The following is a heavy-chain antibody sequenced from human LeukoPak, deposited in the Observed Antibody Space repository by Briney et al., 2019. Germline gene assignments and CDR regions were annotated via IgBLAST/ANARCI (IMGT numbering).Heavy chain of an antibody. CDR3: TRDPDALDH. Sequence: GGSLRLSCAASRFTFTDYGMHWVRQPPGKGLEWVALIWYDGSGKYYADCVKGRFTISRDNSKNTLYLQMNSLRDEDTAVYYCTRDPDALDHWGQGTLVTVSS. CDR2: IWYDGSGK. CDR1: RFTFTDYG. V-gene: IGHV3-33*01. J-gene: IGHJ4*02.